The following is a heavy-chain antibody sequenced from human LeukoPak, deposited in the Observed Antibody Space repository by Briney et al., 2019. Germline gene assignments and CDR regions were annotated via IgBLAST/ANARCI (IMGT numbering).Heavy chain of an antibody. D-gene: IGHD1-26*01. V-gene: IGHV1-24*01. CDR2: FDPEDGET. J-gene: IGHJ4*02. CDR3: ANLVVGATQFDY. CDR1: GYTLTELS. Sequence: ASVKVSCKVSGYTLTELSMHWVRQAPGKGLEWMGGFDPEDGETIYAQKFQGRVTMTEDTSTDTAYMELSSLKSEDTAVYYCANLVVGATQFDYWGQGTLVTVSS.